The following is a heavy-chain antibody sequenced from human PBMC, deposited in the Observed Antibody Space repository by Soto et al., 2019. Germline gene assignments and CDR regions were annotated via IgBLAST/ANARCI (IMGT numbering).Heavy chain of an antibody. J-gene: IGHJ3*02. V-gene: IGHV5-10-1*01. CDR2: IDASDSYT. CDR3: AIECANTAFDI. CDR1: GYSFTGYW. D-gene: IGHD3-3*01. Sequence: ESLNISCKGSGYSFTGYWISWVCQMPGKGLEWMGRIDASDSYTNYSPCFQGHVTISADKSISTAYLQWSRLKASDTAMYYCAIECANTAFDIWGQGIMVIVSS.